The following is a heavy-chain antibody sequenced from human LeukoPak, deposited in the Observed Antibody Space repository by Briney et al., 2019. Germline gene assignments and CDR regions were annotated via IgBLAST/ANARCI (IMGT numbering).Heavy chain of an antibody. CDR1: GGAISRYY. Sequence: SETLSLTCSVSGGAISRYYWSWIRQPPGKGLEWIGYIYYSGSTNYNPSLKSRVTISVDTSKNQFSLKLSSVTAADRAGYYCASGDYSYYYMDVWGKGTTVTISS. CDR2: IYYSGST. D-gene: IGHD4-17*01. V-gene: IGHV4-59*01. CDR3: ASGDYSYYYMDV. J-gene: IGHJ6*03.